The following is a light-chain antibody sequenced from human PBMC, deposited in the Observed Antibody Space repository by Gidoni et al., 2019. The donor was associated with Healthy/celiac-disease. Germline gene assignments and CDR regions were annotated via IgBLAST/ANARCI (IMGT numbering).Light chain of an antibody. CDR2: CAS. CDR3: QQYGSSPET. CDR1: QSVNSSY. Sequence: ENVLTQSPGTLSLSPGERATLSCRASQSVNSSYLAWYQQKPGQAPRRLIYCASSRATGIPDRFSGSGSGTDFTLTISRLEPEDFAVYYCQQYGSSPETFGQGTKVEIK. J-gene: IGKJ1*01. V-gene: IGKV3-20*01.